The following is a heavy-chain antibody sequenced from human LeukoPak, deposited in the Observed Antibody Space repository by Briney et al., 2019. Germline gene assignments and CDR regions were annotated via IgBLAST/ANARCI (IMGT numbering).Heavy chain of an antibody. Sequence: GGSLRLSCAASGFTFSSYWMSWVRQAPGKGLEWVANIKQDGSEKYYVDSVKGRFTISRDNAKNSLYLQMNSLRAEDTAVYYCARDPTDIVVVPAADRSDYGGQGTLVTVSS. CDR2: IKQDGSEK. D-gene: IGHD2-2*01. V-gene: IGHV3-7*01. CDR3: ARDPTDIVVVPAADRSDY. J-gene: IGHJ4*02. CDR1: GFTFSSYW.